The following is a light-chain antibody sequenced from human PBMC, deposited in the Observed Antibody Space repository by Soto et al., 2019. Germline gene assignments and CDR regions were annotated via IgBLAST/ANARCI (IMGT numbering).Light chain of an antibody. CDR3: AAWDDNLNGPV. V-gene: IGLV1-44*01. Sequence: QSVLTQPPSASGTPGQRVTISCSGSSSNIGSNTVNWYQQIPGTAPKLLIYSTDQRPSGVPDQFSGSKSGTSASLAISGLQSEDEADYYCAAWDDNLNGPVFGGGTQLTVL. CDR1: SSNIGSNT. CDR2: STD. J-gene: IGLJ7*01.